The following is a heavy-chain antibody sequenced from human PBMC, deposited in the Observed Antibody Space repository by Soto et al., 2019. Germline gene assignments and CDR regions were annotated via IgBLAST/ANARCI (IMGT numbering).Heavy chain of an antibody. J-gene: IGHJ4*02. CDR1: GYNFNNYE. V-gene: IGHV1-8*01. CDR3: ARRRGESYYGLDY. CDR2: MKGYSGNP. D-gene: IGHD1-26*01. Sequence: QVQLLQSGAEVKKPGASVKISCKASGYNFNNYEINWVRQAPAQGLEWMGWMKGYSGNPLYAQNFQGRLTLTRDTATNTAYLELTSLAYEDTDIYFCARRRGESYYGLDYWGQGTLVTGSS.